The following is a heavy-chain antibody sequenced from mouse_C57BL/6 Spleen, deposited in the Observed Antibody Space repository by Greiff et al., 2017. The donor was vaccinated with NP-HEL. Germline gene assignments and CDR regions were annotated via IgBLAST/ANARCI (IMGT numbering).Heavy chain of an antibody. CDR1: GYTFTSYW. CDR3: AGDYYGSSYYANDY. V-gene: IGHV1-64*01. CDR2: IHPNSGST. D-gene: IGHD1-1*01. J-gene: IGHJ4*01. Sequence: QVQLQQPGAELVKPGASVKLSCKASGYTFTSYWMHWVKQRPGQGLEWIGMIHPNSGSTNYNEKFKSKATLTVDKSSSTAYMQLSSLTSEDSAVYFCAGDYYGSSYYANDYWGQGTSVTVSS.